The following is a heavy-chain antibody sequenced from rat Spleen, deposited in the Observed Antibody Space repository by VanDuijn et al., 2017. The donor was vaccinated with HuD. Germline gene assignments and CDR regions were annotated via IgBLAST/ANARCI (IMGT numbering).Heavy chain of an antibody. CDR2: ISSGGGRT. Sequence: EVLLVESGGGLVQPGRSMKLSCAASGFTFSNYYMAWVRQAPRKGLEWVASISSGGGRTYYRDSVKGRVTVSRDNAKSTLYLQMDSLRSEDTATYYCARDRIMRSTGFDYWGQGVMVTVSS. D-gene: IGHD4-3*01. V-gene: IGHV5-25*01. CDR1: GFTFSNYY. J-gene: IGHJ2*01. CDR3: ARDRIMRSTGFDY.